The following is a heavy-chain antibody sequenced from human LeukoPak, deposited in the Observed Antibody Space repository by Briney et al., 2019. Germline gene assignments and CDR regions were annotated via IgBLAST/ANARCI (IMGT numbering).Heavy chain of an antibody. CDR3: ASSKWDYYYDSSGYQGVDY. CDR2: IWYDGSNK. V-gene: IGHV3-33*01. J-gene: IGHJ4*02. Sequence: GGSLRLSCAASGFSFSNYGMHWVRQAPGKGLEWVAVIWYDGSNKYYADSVKGRFTISRDNSKNTLYVQMSSLRAEDTAVYYCASSKWDYYYDSSGYQGVDYWGQGTLVTVSS. D-gene: IGHD3-22*01. CDR1: GFSFSNYG.